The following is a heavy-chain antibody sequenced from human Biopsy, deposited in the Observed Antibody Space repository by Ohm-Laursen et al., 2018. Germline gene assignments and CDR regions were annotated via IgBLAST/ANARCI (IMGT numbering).Heavy chain of an antibody. J-gene: IGHJ6*02. CDR1: GGSISSDY. CDR3: ARATNSTGWPYYYFYGMDV. Sequence: GTLSLTCTVSGGSISSDYWSWIRQTPGKGLEWIGYIYYSGSTNYNPSLKSRVTISVDTSKNQFSLWLNSVTAADTAVYYCARATNSTGWPYYYFYGMDVWGQGTTVTVSS. V-gene: IGHV4-59*01. D-gene: IGHD2/OR15-2a*01. CDR2: IYYSGST.